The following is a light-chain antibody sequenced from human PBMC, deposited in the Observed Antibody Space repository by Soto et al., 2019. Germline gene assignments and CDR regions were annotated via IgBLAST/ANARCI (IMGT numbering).Light chain of an antibody. CDR1: QTIFYSSINKNC. CDR3: SQNFSSPPHT. Sequence: DVVMTQSPDSLAVSLGERATINCKSSQTIFYSSINKNCLAWYQQKPGQPPKLLISWASTRESGVPDRFSGSGSWTNFPPTIRHPPAENVAVYFFSQNFSSPPHTFGQGTKLDIK. J-gene: IGKJ2*01. CDR2: WAS. V-gene: IGKV4-1*01.